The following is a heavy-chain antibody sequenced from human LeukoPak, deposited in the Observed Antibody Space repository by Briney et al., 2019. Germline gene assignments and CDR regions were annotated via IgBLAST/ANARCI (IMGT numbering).Heavy chain of an antibody. CDR1: GYTFYNYA. J-gene: IGHJ4*02. Sequence: SVKVSCKASGYTFYNYAIHWLRQAPGQGLEWMGWINTRTGDTEYSQKFQGRVSITKDTPESTAYMELRSLRSEDMAVYYCARDSGRGWYEFQWGQGTLVTVSS. CDR3: ARDSGRGWYEFQ. CDR2: INTRTGDT. V-gene: IGHV1-3*03. D-gene: IGHD6-19*01.